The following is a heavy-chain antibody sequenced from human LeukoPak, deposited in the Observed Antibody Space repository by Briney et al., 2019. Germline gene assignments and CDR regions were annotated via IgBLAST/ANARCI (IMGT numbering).Heavy chain of an antibody. V-gene: IGHV3-23*01. D-gene: IGHD4-11*01. CDR3: ANEYSKGDV. J-gene: IGHJ3*01. CDR1: GFTFSSYS. CDR2: ISGSGGNT. Sequence: GGSLRLSCAASGFTFSSYSMNWVRQAPGKGLEWVSAISGSGGNTYYADSVKGRFTISRDNSKNTLYLQMNSLRAEDAAVYYCANEYSKGDVWGQGTMVTVSS.